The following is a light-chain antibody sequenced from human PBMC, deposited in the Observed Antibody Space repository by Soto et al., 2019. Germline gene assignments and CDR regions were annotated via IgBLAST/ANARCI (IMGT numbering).Light chain of an antibody. CDR3: QQYAGSPRT. J-gene: IGKJ1*01. CDR1: QTITTSQ. Sequence: EIVLTQSPGTLSLSPGERATLFCRASQTITTSQLAWYQQKPGQAPRVLIFGASNRATGNPDRFSGSGSGTDFTLTISRLEPEDFAMYYCQQYAGSPRTFGQGTTVEIK. CDR2: GAS. V-gene: IGKV3-20*01.